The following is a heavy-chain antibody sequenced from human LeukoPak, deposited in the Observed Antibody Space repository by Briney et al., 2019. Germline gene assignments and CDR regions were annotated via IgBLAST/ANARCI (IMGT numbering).Heavy chain of an antibody. V-gene: IGHV3-53*01. Sequence: GGSLRLSCAASGFTVSSNSMTWVRQAPGKGLEWVSVIHSGGTTFYADAAKGRFTISRDTSKNTLHLQMNSLRGKDTAVYYCARVASGYYENYFDYWGRGTLVTVSS. D-gene: IGHD3-22*01. J-gene: IGHJ4*02. CDR2: IHSGGTT. CDR3: ARVASGYYENYFDY. CDR1: GFTVSSNS.